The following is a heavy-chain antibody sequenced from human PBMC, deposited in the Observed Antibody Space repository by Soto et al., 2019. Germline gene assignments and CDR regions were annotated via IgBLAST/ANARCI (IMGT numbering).Heavy chain of an antibody. J-gene: IGHJ6*03. V-gene: IGHV3-33*01. CDR2: IWYDGSNK. Sequence: QVQLVESGGGVVQPGRSLRLSCAASGFTFSSYGMHWVRQAPGKGLEWVAVIWYDGSNKYYADSVKGRFTISRDNSKNTLYLQMNSLRAEDTAVYYCARDPGLPAAMSYYYYYYMDVWGKGTTVTVSS. D-gene: IGHD2-2*01. CDR3: ARDPGLPAAMSYYYYYYMDV. CDR1: GFTFSSYG.